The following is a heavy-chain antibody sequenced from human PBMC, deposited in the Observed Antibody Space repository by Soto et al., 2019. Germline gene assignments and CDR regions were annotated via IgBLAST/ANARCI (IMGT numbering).Heavy chain of an antibody. J-gene: IGHJ4*02. CDR1: GFTFSGSA. CDR3: TRLIDSTSAMTTVTSEFDY. V-gene: IGHV3-73*01. Sequence: GGSLRPSCAASGFTFSGSAMHWVRQASGKGLEWVGRIRSKANSYATVYAASVKGRFTISRDDSKNTAYLQMNSLKTEDTAVYYCTRLIDSTSAMTTVTSEFDYWGQGTLVTVSS. CDR2: IRSKANSYAT. D-gene: IGHD4-17*01.